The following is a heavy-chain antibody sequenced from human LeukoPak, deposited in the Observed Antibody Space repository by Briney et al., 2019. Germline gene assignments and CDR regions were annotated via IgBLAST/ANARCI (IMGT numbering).Heavy chain of an antibody. V-gene: IGHV3-15*01. CDR3: TTENDDYNWFDP. CDR2: IKSKTDGGTT. CDR1: GFTFSNAW. D-gene: IGHD4-17*01. Sequence: PGGSLRLSCAASGFTFSNAWMSWVRQAPGKGLEWVGRIKSKTDGGTTDYTAPVKGRFTISRDDSKNTLYLQMNSLKTEDTAVYYCTTENDDYNWFDPWGQGTLVTVSS. J-gene: IGHJ5*02.